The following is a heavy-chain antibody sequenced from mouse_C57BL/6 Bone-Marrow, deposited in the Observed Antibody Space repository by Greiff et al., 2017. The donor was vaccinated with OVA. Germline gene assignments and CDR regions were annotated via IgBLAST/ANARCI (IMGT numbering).Heavy chain of an antibody. J-gene: IGHJ4*01. CDR1: GYTFTSYG. V-gene: IGHV1-81*01. CDR3: ARVGYYYGSAYAMDY. D-gene: IGHD1-1*01. Sequence: QVQLQQSGAELVRPGASVKLSCKASGYTFTSYGISWVKQRTGQGLEWIGEIYPRSGNTYYNEKFKGKATLTADKSSSTAYMELRSLTSEDSAVYFCARVGYYYGSAYAMDYWGQGTSVTVSS. CDR2: IYPRSGNT.